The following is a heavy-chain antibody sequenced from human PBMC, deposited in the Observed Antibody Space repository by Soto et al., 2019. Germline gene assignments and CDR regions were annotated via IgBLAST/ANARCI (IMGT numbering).Heavy chain of an antibody. CDR1: GYTFTSFG. CDR3: ARDRIVAVPAGHDVFEF. D-gene: IGHD2-2*01. V-gene: IGHV1-18*01. CDR2: ISSYNDNK. Sequence: QVQLVQSGAEVKKPGASVKVSCRVSGYTFTSFGISWVRQAPGQGLEWMAWISSYNDNKKYAQKFQGRVTMTTDTSTSTVYMELRSLRSDDTAMYFCARDRIVAVPAGHDVFEFWGQGTLVTVSS. J-gene: IGHJ3*01.